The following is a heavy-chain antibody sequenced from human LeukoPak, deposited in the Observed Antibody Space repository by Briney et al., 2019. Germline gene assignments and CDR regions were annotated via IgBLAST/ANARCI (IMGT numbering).Heavy chain of an antibody. V-gene: IGHV3-64*04. Sequence: GGSLRLSCSASGFPFSSYAMHWVRQAPGKGLEYVSAISDSGGSTYYADSVKGRFTISRDNSKNTLYLQMNSLRAEDTAVYYCARSEVSSWEKEYNWFDPWGQGTLVTVSS. CDR3: ARSEVSSWEKEYNWFDP. D-gene: IGHD6-13*01. CDR2: ISDSGGST. CDR1: GFPFSSYA. J-gene: IGHJ5*02.